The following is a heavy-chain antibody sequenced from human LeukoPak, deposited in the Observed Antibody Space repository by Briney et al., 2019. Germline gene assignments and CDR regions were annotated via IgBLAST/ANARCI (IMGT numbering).Heavy chain of an antibody. Sequence: ASVKVSCKASGYTFTGYYMHWVRQAPGQGLEWMGIINPSGGSTSYAQKFQGRVTITADKSTSTAYMELSSLRSEDTAVYYCAITYLKVAPPSYYYYGMDVWGQGTTVTVSS. CDR1: GYTFTGYY. CDR2: INPSGGST. CDR3: AITYLKVAPPSYYYYGMDV. V-gene: IGHV1-46*01. J-gene: IGHJ6*02. D-gene: IGHD2-15*01.